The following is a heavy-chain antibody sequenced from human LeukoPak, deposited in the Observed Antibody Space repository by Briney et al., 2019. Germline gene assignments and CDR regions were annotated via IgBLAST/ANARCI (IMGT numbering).Heavy chain of an antibody. J-gene: IGHJ3*02. V-gene: IGHV3-23*01. CDR1: GFTFSSYG. CDR3: AKGVWQLFPGDAFDI. CDR2: ISGSGGST. D-gene: IGHD6-6*01. Sequence: PGGSLRLSCAASGFTFSSYGMHWVRQAPGKGLEWVSAISGSGGSTYYADSVKGRFTISRDNSKNTLYLQMNSLRAEDTAVYYCAKGVWQLFPGDAFDIWGQGTMVTVSS.